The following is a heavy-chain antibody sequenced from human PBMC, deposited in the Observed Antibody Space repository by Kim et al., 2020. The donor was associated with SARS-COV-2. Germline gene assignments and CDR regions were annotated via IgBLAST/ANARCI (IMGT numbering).Heavy chain of an antibody. D-gene: IGHD6-19*01. Sequence: TIYAQKFQGRVTMTEDTSTDTAYMELSSLRSEDTAVYYCATAYALTVEPPAYWGQGTLVTVSS. CDR2: T. J-gene: IGHJ4*02. V-gene: IGHV1-24*01. CDR3: ATAYALTVEPPAY.